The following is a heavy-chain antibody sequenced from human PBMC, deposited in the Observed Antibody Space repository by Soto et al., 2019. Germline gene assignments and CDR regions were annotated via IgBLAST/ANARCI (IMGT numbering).Heavy chain of an antibody. V-gene: IGHV3-30-3*01. Sequence: QVQLVESGGGVVQPGRSLRLSCAASGFTFSSYAMHWVRQAPGKGLEWVAVISYDGSNKYYADSVKGRFTISRDNSKNTLYLQMNNLRAEDTAVYYCARDATSTFDYWGQGTLVTVSS. CDR2: ISYDGSNK. CDR1: GFTFSSYA. CDR3: ARDATSTFDY. J-gene: IGHJ4*02.